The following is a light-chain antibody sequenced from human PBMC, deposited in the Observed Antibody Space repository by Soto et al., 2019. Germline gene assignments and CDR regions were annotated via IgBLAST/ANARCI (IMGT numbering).Light chain of an antibody. Sequence: EIALTQSPGTLSLSPGERVTLSCRASQSVSNNYLAWYQQKPGQTPRLLIYGASSRAIGIPDRFRGSGSGTDFTLTISSLEPEDFAVYYCQQYGSSPPLTFGGGTKVEIK. J-gene: IGKJ4*01. CDR2: GAS. V-gene: IGKV3-20*01. CDR3: QQYGSSPPLT. CDR1: QSVSNNY.